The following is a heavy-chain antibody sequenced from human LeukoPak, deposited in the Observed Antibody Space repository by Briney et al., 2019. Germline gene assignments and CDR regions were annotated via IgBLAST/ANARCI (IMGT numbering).Heavy chain of an antibody. D-gene: IGHD3-22*01. J-gene: IGHJ4*02. CDR1: GGSISSSSYY. CDR2: IYYSGST. CDR3: GSSGYQDY. V-gene: IGHV4-39*01. Sequence: SETLSPTCTVSGGSISSSSYYWGWIRQPPGKGLEWIGSIYYSGSTYYNPSLKSRVTISVDTSKNQFSLKLSSVTAADTAVYYCGSSGYQDYWGQGTLVTVSS.